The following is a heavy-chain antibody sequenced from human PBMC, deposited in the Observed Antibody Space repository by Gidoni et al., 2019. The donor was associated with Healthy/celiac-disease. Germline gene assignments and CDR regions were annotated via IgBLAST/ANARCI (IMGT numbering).Heavy chain of an antibody. CDR3: ARALGNPQRIAVAENWFDP. CDR1: GFTFSSYS. V-gene: IGHV3-21*01. CDR2: ISSSSSYI. D-gene: IGHD6-19*01. Sequence: EVQLVESGGGLVKPGGSLRLSCAASGFTFSSYSMNWVRQAPGKGLEWVSSISSSSSYIYYADSVKGRFTISRDNAKNSLYLQMNSLRAEDTAVYYCARALGNPQRIAVAENWFDPWGQGTLVTVSS. J-gene: IGHJ5*02.